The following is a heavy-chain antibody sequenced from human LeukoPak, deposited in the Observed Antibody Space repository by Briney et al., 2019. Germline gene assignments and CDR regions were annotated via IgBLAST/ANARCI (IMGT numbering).Heavy chain of an antibody. J-gene: IGHJ4*02. CDR2: IDPSDSYT. CDR1: GYSFPSYW. Sequence: GESLKISCKGSGYSFPSYWITWVRQMPGKGLEWMGSIDPSDSYTNYSPSFQGHVTISADKSISIAYLQWSSLMASDTAMYYCARTYYDILTGYSLSDYWGQGTLVTVSS. D-gene: IGHD3-9*01. CDR3: ARTYYDILTGYSLSDY. V-gene: IGHV5-10-1*01.